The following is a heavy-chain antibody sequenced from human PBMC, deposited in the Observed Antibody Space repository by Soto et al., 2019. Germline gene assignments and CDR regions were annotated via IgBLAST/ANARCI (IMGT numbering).Heavy chain of an antibody. J-gene: IGHJ5*02. V-gene: IGHV1-46*01. CDR1: GYTFTSYY. D-gene: IGHD2-2*01. Sequence: ASVKVSCKASGYTFTSYYMHWVRQAPGQGLEWMGIINPSGGSTSYAQKFQGRVTMTRDTSTSTVYMELSSLRSEDTAVYYCARDTPLGYCSSTSCSPSNWFDPWGQGTLVTVSS. CDR3: ARDTPLGYCSSTSCSPSNWFDP. CDR2: INPSGGST.